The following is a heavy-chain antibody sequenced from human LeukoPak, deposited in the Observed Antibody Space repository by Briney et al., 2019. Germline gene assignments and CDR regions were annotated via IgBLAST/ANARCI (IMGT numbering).Heavy chain of an antibody. CDR2: ITGSGDTT. CDR3: AKVTNSGSYLGYFDY. CDR1: GFTFSTYS. V-gene: IGHV3-23*01. Sequence: GGSLRLSCAASGFTFSTYSMNWVRLAPGKGLEWVSGITGSGDTTNYADSVKGRFTISRDNSKNTLYLQMNSLRAEDTAVYYCAKVTNSGSYLGYFDYWGQGTLVTVSS. D-gene: IGHD1-26*01. J-gene: IGHJ4*02.